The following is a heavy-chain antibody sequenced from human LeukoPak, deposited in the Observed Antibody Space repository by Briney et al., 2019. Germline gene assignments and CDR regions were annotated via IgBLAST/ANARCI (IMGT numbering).Heavy chain of an antibody. V-gene: IGHV3-73*01. D-gene: IGHD3-10*01. CDR3: TRHRPDITMVRGVYYYMDV. CDR1: GFTFSGSA. Sequence: PGGSLRLSCAASGFTFSGSAMHWVRQASGKGLEWVGRIRSKANTYATAYAASVKGRFTVSRDDSKNTAYLQMNSLKTGDTAVYYCTRHRPDITMVRGVYYYMDVWGKGTTVTVSS. CDR2: IRSKANTYAT. J-gene: IGHJ6*03.